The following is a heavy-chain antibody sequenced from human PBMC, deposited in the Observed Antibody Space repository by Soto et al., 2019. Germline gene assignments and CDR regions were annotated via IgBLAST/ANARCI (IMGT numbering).Heavy chain of an antibody. CDR2: IYYSGST. CDR3: ARDFYYDSSGYYFRWFDP. V-gene: IGHV4-31*03. CDR1: GGSISSGGYY. J-gene: IGHJ5*02. D-gene: IGHD3-22*01. Sequence: SETLSLTCTVSGGSISSGGYYWSWIRQHPGKGLEWIGYIYYSGSTYYNPSLKSRVTISVDTSKNQFSLKLSSVTAADTAVYYCARDFYYDSSGYYFRWFDPWGQGTLVTVSS.